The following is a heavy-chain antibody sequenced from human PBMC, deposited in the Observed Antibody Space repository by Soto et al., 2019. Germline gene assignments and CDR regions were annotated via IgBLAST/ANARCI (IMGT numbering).Heavy chain of an antibody. CDR1: GFTFSSYS. CDR2: ISSSSSYI. CDR3: ARGGYCSSTSCRTYDY. J-gene: IGHJ4*02. Sequence: GGSLRLSCAASGFTFSSYSMNWVRQAPGKGLEWVSSISSSSSYIYYADSVKGRFTISRDNAKNSLYLQMNSLRAEDTAVYYCARGGYCSSTSCRTYDYWGQRTLVTVSS. V-gene: IGHV3-21*01. D-gene: IGHD2-2*01.